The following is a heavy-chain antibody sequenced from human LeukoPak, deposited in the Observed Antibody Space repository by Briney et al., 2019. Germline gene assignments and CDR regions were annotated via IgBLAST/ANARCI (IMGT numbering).Heavy chain of an antibody. CDR3: AREVPSLSYPIFDY. Sequence: PSETLSLTCTVSGGSISSSSYYWGWIRQPPGKGLEWIGSIYYSGSTYYNPSLKSRVTISVDTSKNQFSLKLSSVTAADTAVYYCAREVPSLSYPIFDYWGQGTLVTVSS. CDR2: IYYSGST. D-gene: IGHD2/OR15-2a*01. V-gene: IGHV4-39*07. J-gene: IGHJ4*02. CDR1: GGSISSSSYY.